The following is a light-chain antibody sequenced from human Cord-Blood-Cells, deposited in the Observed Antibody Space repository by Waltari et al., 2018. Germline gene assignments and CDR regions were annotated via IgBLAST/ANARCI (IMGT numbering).Light chain of an antibody. CDR2: EVS. Sequence: EVVMTQSPLSLPCTLGQPASISCRSSQSLLHSDGKTYLYWFQQRPGQSPRLLIYEVSNRDSGVPDRFSGSGSGTDFTLKISRVEAEDVGVYYCMQGIHLPFTFGPGTKVDIK. V-gene: IGKV2-30*02. CDR1: QSLLHSDGKTY. J-gene: IGKJ3*01. CDR3: MQGIHLPFT.